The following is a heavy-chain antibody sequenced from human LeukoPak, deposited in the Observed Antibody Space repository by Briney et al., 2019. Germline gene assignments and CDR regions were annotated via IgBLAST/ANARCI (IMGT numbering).Heavy chain of an antibody. V-gene: IGHV1-46*01. D-gene: IGHD3-3*01. CDR1: GYTFTSYY. CDR3: ARSITIFGVVIRNNWFDP. J-gene: IGHJ5*02. Sequence: ASVKVSCKASGYTFTSYYMHWVRQAPGQGLEWMGIINPSGGSTNYAQKFQGRVTMTRDTSTSTVYMELSSLRSEDTAVYYCARSITIFGVVIRNNWFDPWGQGTLVTVSS. CDR2: INPSGGST.